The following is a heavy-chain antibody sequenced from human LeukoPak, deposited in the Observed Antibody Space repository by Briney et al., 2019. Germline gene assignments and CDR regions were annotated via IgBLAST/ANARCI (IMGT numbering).Heavy chain of an antibody. CDR3: ARGKYYDSSGYPKALDY. CDR1: SGSISNYY. Sequence: SETLSLTCTVSSGSISNYYWNWIRQPPGKGLECIGYIYYSGSTNYNPSLKSRVTISLDTSKNQFSLKLSSVTAADTAVYYCARGKYYDSSGYPKALDYWGQGELFTVSS. J-gene: IGHJ4*02. D-gene: IGHD3-22*01. V-gene: IGHV4-59*01. CDR2: IYYSGST.